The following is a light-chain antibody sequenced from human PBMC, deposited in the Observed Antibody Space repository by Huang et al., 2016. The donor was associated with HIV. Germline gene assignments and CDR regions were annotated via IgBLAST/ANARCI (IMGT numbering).Light chain of an antibody. CDR3: QHRTNWPPRYT. V-gene: IGKV3-11*01. CDR1: QSVSSY. J-gene: IGKJ2*01. Sequence: EIVLTQSPATLSLSQGERATLSCRASQSVSSYLAWYQQKPGQAPRPLMYVSSDRATDIPARFSGSGCGTDFTVTISSLEREDVAVYYCQHRTNWPPRYTFGQGTKLEIK. CDR2: VSS.